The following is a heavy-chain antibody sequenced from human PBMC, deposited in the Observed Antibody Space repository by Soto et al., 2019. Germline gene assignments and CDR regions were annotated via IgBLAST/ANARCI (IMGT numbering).Heavy chain of an antibody. CDR3: ARGVGDYVWGSYTYYFDY. CDR2: IGTAGDP. D-gene: IGHD3-16*01. CDR1: GFTFSSYD. Sequence: EVQLVESGGGLVQPGGSLRLSCAASGFTFSSYDMHWVRQATGKGLEWVSAIGTAGDPYYPGSVKGRFTISRENAKNSLYLQMNSLRAGDTAVYYCARGVGDYVWGSYTYYFDYWGQGTLVTVSS. V-gene: IGHV3-13*05. J-gene: IGHJ4*02.